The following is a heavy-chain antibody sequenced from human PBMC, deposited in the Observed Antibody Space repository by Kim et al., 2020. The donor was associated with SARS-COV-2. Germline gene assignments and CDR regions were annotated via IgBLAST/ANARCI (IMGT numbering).Heavy chain of an antibody. D-gene: IGHD3-10*01. Sequence: SETLSLTCAVYGGSFSGYYWSWIRQPPGKGLEWIGEIDHSGSANYNPSLKSRVTISVDTSKNQFSLKMSSVTAADTAVYYCVRYYGSGSFNWFDPWGQGTLVTVSS. CDR3: VRYYGSGSFNWFDP. CDR1: GGSFSGYY. J-gene: IGHJ5*02. V-gene: IGHV4-34*01. CDR2: IDHSGSA.